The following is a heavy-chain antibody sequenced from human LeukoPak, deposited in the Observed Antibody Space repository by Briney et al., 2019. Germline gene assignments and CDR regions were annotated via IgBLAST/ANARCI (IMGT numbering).Heavy chain of an antibody. CDR3: ARGIRSTWDIVLMVYAIRHYYYYMDV. V-gene: IGHV1-8*03. D-gene: IGHD2-8*01. CDR2: MNPNSGNT. Sequence: ASVEVSCKASGYTFTSYDINWVRQATGQGLEWMGWMNPNSGNTGYAQKFQGRVTITRNTSISTAYMELSSLRSEDTAVYYCARGIRSTWDIVLMVYAIRHYYYYMDVWGKGTTVTVSS. J-gene: IGHJ6*03. CDR1: GYTFTSYD.